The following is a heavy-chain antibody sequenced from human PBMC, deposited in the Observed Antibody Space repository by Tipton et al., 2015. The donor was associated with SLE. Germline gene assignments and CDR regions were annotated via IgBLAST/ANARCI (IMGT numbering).Heavy chain of an antibody. CDR1: GGTSSNFG. Sequence: QLVQSGAELKKPGASANVPCKASGGTSSNFGLSWERQAPGQGLEWMGGTIPVLTRTNYAQKFQGRVTISTDESTGTSYMELTSLRSADTAVYFCERDRRLLEWIGYWGQGTLVTVSS. CDR3: ERDRRLLEWIGY. D-gene: IGHD3-3*01. V-gene: IGHV1-69*05. J-gene: IGHJ4*01. CDR2: TIPVLTRT.